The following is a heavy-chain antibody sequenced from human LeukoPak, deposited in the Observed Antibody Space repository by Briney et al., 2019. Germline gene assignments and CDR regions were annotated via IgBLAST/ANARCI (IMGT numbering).Heavy chain of an antibody. V-gene: IGHV4-31*03. D-gene: IGHD5-18*01. J-gene: IGHJ4*02. CDR1: GGSISSGGYF. CDR2: IYSSGST. Sequence: TLSLTCTVSGGSISSGGYFWNWIRQPPGKGLEWIGYIYSSGSTYNPSLKSRVIISLDTSKNQFSLKLNSVTAADTAVYYCARGGKKTAMVTSWGQGTLVTVSS. CDR3: ARGGKKTAMVTS.